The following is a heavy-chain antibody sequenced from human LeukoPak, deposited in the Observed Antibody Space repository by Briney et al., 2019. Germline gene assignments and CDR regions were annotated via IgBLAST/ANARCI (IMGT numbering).Heavy chain of an antibody. D-gene: IGHD1-26*01. V-gene: IGHV3-30-3*01. CDR3: ARDLAWDLDY. CDR2: ISYDGSNK. J-gene: IGHJ4*02. Sequence: PGGSLRLSCAASGFTFSSYAMHWVRQAPGKGLEWVAVISYDGSNKYYADSVKGRFTISRDNSKNMLYLQMNSLRAEDTAVYYCARDLAWDLDYWGQGTLVTVSS. CDR1: GFTFSSYA.